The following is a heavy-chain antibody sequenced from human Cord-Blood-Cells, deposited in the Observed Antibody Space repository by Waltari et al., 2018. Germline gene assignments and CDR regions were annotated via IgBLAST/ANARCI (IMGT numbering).Heavy chain of an antibody. CDR1: AFSLSTSGVG. CDR3: AHRRVGWATYYFDY. V-gene: IGHV2-5*02. D-gene: IGHD6-19*01. CDR2: IYWDDDK. J-gene: IGHJ4*02. Sequence: QLTLKESGPTLVKPTQTLPLTCTFPAFSLSTSGVGVGWIRPPPGKALEWLALIYWDDDKRYSPSLKSRLTITKDTSKNQVVLTMTNMDPVDTATYYCAHRRVGWATYYFDYWGQGTLVTVSS.